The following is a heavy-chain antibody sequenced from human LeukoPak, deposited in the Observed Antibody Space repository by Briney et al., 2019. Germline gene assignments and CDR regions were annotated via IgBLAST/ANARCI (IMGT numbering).Heavy chain of an antibody. Sequence: GGSLRLSCVVSGFTFRNYYMTWIRQAPGKGLEWVSYISASGETTYYGDSVRGRFTISRDNAKNSLYLDMNTLKAEDTAVYYCARDPSWEILSYFDYWSQGTLVTVSP. D-gene: IGHD1-26*01. J-gene: IGHJ4*02. CDR3: ARDPSWEILSYFDY. CDR1: GFTFRNYY. V-gene: IGHV3-11*04. CDR2: ISASGETT.